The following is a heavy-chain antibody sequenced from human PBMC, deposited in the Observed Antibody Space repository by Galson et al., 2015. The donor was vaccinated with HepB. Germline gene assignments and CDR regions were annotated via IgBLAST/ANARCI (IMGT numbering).Heavy chain of an antibody. Sequence: CAISGDSVSSNSAAWNWIRQSPSRGLEWLGRTYYRSKWYNDYAVSVKSRITINPDTSKNQFSLQLNSVTPEDTAVYYCARLLWFGELQSRSYYYYGMDVWGQGTTVTVSS. CDR1: GDSVSSNSAA. J-gene: IGHJ6*02. CDR3: ARLLWFGELQSRSYYYYGMDV. D-gene: IGHD3-10*01. CDR2: TYYRSKWYN. V-gene: IGHV6-1*01.